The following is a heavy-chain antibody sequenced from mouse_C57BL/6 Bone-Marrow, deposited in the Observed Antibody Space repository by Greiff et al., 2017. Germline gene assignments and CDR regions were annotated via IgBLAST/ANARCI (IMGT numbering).Heavy chain of an antibody. Sequence: EVKVEESGAELVRPGASVKLSCTASGFNIKDDYMHWVKQRPEQGLEWIGWIDPENGDTEYASKFQGKATITADTSSNTAYLQLSSLTSEDTAVYYCTLIGNWGQGTLVTVSA. CDR3: TLIGN. V-gene: IGHV14-4*01. J-gene: IGHJ3*02. CDR1: GFNIKDDY. CDR2: IDPENGDT.